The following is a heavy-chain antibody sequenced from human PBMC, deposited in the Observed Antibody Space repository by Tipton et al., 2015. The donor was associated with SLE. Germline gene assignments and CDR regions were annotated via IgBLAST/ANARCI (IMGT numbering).Heavy chain of an antibody. V-gene: IGHV4-59*11. Sequence: GLVKPSETLSLTCTVSGGSISSHYWSWIRQPPGKGLEWIGYIYYSGSTNYNPSLKSRVTISVDTSKNQFSLKLSSVTAADTAVYYCARRWGMVRGAHFDLWGRGTLVTVSS. CDR3: ARRWGMVRGAHFDL. D-gene: IGHD3-10*01. CDR2: IYYSGST. J-gene: IGHJ2*01. CDR1: GGSISSHY.